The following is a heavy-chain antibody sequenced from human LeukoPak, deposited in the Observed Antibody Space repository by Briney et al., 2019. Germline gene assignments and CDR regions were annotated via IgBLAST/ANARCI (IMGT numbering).Heavy chain of an antibody. Sequence: PGRSLRLSCAGSGFSFSSYAIQWVRQAPGKGLEWVAVISYDGSKKYYADSVKGRFTISRDNSKNTLYLQMNSLRAEDTAVYYCAKDTRAPIVVVVAATSAAGAFDIWGQGTMVTVSS. J-gene: IGHJ3*02. V-gene: IGHV3-30-3*01. CDR1: GFSFSSYA. CDR3: AKDTRAPIVVVVAATSAAGAFDI. CDR2: ISYDGSKK. D-gene: IGHD2-15*01.